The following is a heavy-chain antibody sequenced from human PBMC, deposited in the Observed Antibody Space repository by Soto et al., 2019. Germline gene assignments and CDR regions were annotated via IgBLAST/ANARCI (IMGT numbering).Heavy chain of an antibody. CDR3: ARDRSGGCEY. V-gene: IGHV3-30-3*01. CDR1: GFTFSSYA. CDR2: ISYDGSNK. J-gene: IGHJ4*02. D-gene: IGHD1-26*01. Sequence: GGSLRLSCAASGFTFSSYAMHWVRQAPGKGLEWVAVISYDGSNKYYADSVKGRFTISRDNSKNTLYLQMNSLRAEDTAVYYCARDRSGGCEYWGQGTLVTVSS.